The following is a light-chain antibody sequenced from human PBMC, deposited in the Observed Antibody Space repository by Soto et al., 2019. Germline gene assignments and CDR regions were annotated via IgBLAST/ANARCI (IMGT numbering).Light chain of an antibody. CDR2: GAS. Sequence: ERVMTQSPATLSVSPGERATLSCRASQSISSNLAWYQQKPGQAPRLLIYGASLRATGIPARFSGSGSGTEFSLTISSLQSEDFAVYYCQQYNDWPGTVGQGTKVDIK. CDR1: QSISSN. CDR3: QQYNDWPGT. V-gene: IGKV3-15*01. J-gene: IGKJ1*01.